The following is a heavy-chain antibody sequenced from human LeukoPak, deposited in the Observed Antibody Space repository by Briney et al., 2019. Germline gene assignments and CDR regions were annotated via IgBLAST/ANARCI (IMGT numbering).Heavy chain of an antibody. CDR1: GFTFSRYS. V-gene: IGHV3-21*01. J-gene: IGHJ4*02. D-gene: IGHD2-21*01. CDR3: ARDKYSSGY. CDR2: IRSTSTYI. Sequence: GGSLRLSCAASGFTFSRYSMNWVRQAPGKGREWVASIRSTSTYIYHLDSLKGRFTSSRDNAKNSLYLQMNSLRAEDTAVYYCARDKYSSGYWGQGTLVTVSS.